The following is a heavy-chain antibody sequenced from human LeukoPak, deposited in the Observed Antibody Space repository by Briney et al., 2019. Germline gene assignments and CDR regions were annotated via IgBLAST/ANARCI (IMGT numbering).Heavy chain of an antibody. V-gene: IGHV3-9*01. Sequence: GRSLRLSCAASGFTFDDYAMHWVRQAPGKGLEWVSGISWNSGSIGYADSVKGRFTISRDNAKNSLYLQMNSLRAEDTALYYCAKAYAGWYSGSDYGGQGTLVTVSS. J-gene: IGHJ4*02. D-gene: IGHD1-26*01. CDR1: GFTFDDYA. CDR3: AKAYAGWYSGSDY. CDR2: ISWNSGSI.